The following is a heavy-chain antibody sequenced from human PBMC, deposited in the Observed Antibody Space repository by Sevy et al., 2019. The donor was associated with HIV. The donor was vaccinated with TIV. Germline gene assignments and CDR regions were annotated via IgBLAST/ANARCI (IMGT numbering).Heavy chain of an antibody. CDR3: ARNLTTIIAARSGSGLRPDVFDI. CDR1: GGSISSGSHY. V-gene: IGHV4-39*01. Sequence: SETLSLTCTVSGGSISSGSHYWGWLRQPPGKGLEWIGSIYNRGSTSYNPSLKSRVTISVDTSENQFSLRLRSVTAADTAVYYCARNLTTIIAARSGSGLRPDVFDIWGQGTKVTVSS. J-gene: IGHJ3*02. D-gene: IGHD1-26*01. CDR2: IYNRGST.